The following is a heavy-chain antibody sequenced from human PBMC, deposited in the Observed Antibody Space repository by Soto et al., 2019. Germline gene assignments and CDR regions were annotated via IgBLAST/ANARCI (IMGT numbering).Heavy chain of an antibody. J-gene: IGHJ5*02. Sequence: SETLSLPCAVYGGSFSGYYWSWIRQPPGKGPEWIGEINHSGSTHYNPPLKSRVTITVDTSKDQFSLKLSSVTAADTAVYYCARGKGYYYDSSGYYRARWFDPWGQATLVTVSS. CDR2: INHSGST. CDR1: GGSFSGYY. D-gene: IGHD3-22*01. CDR3: ARGKGYYYDSSGYYRARWFDP. V-gene: IGHV4-34*01.